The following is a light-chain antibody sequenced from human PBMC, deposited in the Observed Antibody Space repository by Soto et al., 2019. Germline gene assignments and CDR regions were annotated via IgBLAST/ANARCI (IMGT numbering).Light chain of an antibody. CDR3: SSYGGTNNVV. J-gene: IGLJ2*01. Sequence: QSALTQPASVSGSPGQSLTISCTGTSSDVGGYNYVSWYQQHPGKAPKLMIYEVSNRPSGVSNRFSGSKSGNTASLTISGLQAEDEADYYCSSYGGTNNVVFGGGTKLTVL. CDR2: EVS. CDR1: SSDVGGYNY. V-gene: IGLV2-14*01.